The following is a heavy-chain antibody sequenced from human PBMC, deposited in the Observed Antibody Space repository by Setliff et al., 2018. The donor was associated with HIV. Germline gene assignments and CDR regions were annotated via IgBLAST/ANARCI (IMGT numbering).Heavy chain of an antibody. CDR1: SGSMTGHY. D-gene: IGHD3-10*01. V-gene: IGHV4-4*08. Sequence: SETLSLTCSVSSGSMTGHYWTWVRQPPGKGLEWIGYLHSLGSSRVSDTPNYSPSLKSRITISVDTSKNQISLKLSSVTAADTAVYYCASLDGSESPYIYYYYMDVWGEGTAVTVSS. CDR2: LHSLGSSRVSDTP. CDR3: ASLDGSESPYIYYYYMDV. J-gene: IGHJ6*03.